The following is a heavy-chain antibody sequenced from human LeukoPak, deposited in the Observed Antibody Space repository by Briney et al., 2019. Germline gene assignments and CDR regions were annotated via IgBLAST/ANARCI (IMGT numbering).Heavy chain of an antibody. CDR2: FDPEDGET. CDR3: ATVTQNDYGDYGYFDY. CDR1: GYTLTELS. V-gene: IGHV1-24*01. Sequence: ASVKVSCKVSGYTLTELSMHWVRQAPGKGLEWMGGFDPEDGETIYAQKFQGRVTMTEDTSTDTAYMELSSLRSEDTAVYYCATVTQNDYGDYGYFDYWGQGTLVTVSS. J-gene: IGHJ4*02. D-gene: IGHD4-17*01.